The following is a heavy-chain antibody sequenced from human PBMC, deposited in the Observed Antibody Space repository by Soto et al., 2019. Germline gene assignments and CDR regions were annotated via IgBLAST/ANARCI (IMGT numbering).Heavy chain of an antibody. D-gene: IGHD2-2*01. J-gene: IGHJ6*02. V-gene: IGHV1-8*01. CDR1: GYTFTSYD. Sequence: GASVKVSCKASGYTFTSYDINWVRQATGQGLEWMGWMNPNSGNTAYAQKFQGRVTMTRNTSISTAYMELSSLRSEDTAVYYCASSRYCISTSCHPSSFGYYYYGMDVWGQGTTVTVSS. CDR3: ASSRYCISTSCHPSSFGYYYYGMDV. CDR2: MNPNSGNT.